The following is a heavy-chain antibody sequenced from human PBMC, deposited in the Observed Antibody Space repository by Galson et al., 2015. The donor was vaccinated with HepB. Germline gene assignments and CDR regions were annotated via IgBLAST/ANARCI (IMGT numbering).Heavy chain of an antibody. CDR3: ARAAHCSSSSCYNYYYYYGMDV. CDR2: ISWDGGSNK. J-gene: IGHJ6*02. Sequence: SLRLSCAASGFTFDDYTMHWVRPAPGKGLEWVSLISWDGGSNKYYADSVKGQFTISRDNSQNTLYLQMNSLRAEDTAVYYCARAAHCSSSSCYNYYYYYGMDVWGQGTTVTVSS. CDR1: GFTFDDYT. V-gene: IGHV3-43*01. D-gene: IGHD2-2*01.